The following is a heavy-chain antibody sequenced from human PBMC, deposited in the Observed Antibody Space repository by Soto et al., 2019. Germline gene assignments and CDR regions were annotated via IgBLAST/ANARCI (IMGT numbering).Heavy chain of an antibody. V-gene: IGHV2-5*02. J-gene: IGHJ6*02. CDR1: GFSLSTGGMG. D-gene: IGHD2-21*02. CDR2: IYWDGDR. Sequence: ESGPTLVNPTQTLTLTCTFSGFSLSTGGMGVGWIRQPPGKALEWLALIYWDGDRRYRPSLMSRLTIAKDTSKNQVVLTMTNMDPVDTATYYCVHSRCGGDCLQSYSSHYYYGMDVWGQGTTVTAP. CDR3: VHSRCGGDCLQSYSSHYYYGMDV.